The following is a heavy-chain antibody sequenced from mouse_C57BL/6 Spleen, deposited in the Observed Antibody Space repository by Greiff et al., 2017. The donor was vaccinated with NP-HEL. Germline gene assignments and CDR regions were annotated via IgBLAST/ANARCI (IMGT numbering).Heavy chain of an antibody. V-gene: IGHV1-84*01. D-gene: IGHD1-1*01. Sequence: QVQLQQSGPELVKPGASVKISCKASGYTFTDYYINWVKQRPGQGLEWIGWIYPGSGDTKYNEKFKGKATLTVDKSSSTAYMQLSSLTTEDSAVYFCARPFTTVVEGYFDYWGQGTTLTVSS. CDR2: IYPGSGDT. J-gene: IGHJ2*01. CDR3: ARPFTTVVEGYFDY. CDR1: GYTFTDYY.